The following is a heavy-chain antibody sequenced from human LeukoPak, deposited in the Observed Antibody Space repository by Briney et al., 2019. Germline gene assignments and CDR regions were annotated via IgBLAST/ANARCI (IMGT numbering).Heavy chain of an antibody. V-gene: IGHV3-23*01. Sequence: GGSLRLSCAASGFTFSSYWMSWVRQAPGKGLEWVSAVSGSGGSTYYADSVKGRFSISRDNSKNTLYLQMNSLRAEDTAVYYCAKDRAITMVRGPDFWGQGTLVTVSS. J-gene: IGHJ4*02. CDR2: VSGSGGST. CDR3: AKDRAITMVRGPDF. D-gene: IGHD3-10*01. CDR1: GFTFSSYW.